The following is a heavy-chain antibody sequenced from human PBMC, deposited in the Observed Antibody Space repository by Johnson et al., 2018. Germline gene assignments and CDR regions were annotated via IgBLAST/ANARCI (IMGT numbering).Heavy chain of an antibody. D-gene: IGHD6-19*01. Sequence: VQLQESGGGLVQPGGSLRLSCAASGFTFSSYPMSWVRQAPGTGLEWVSAISGGADSTYYADSVKGRFPLSRDNSTSTLYLQMSSLGADDTAVYYWTRQDTGWFYFDSWGQGTLVTVSS. V-gene: IGHV3-23*01. CDR3: TRQDTGWFYFDS. CDR2: ISGGADST. CDR1: GFTFSSYP. J-gene: IGHJ4*02.